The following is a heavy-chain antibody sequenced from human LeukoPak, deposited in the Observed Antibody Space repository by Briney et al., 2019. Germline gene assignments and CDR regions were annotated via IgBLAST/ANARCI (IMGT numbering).Heavy chain of an antibody. V-gene: IGHV4-30-4*08. CDR3: ARVYHLLGAPTWYFDY. CDR1: GGSISSGDYY. CDR2: IYYSGST. J-gene: IGHJ4*02. Sequence: PSQTLSLTCTVSGGSISSGDYYWSWIRQPPGKGLEWIGYIYYSGSTYYNPSLKSRVTISVDTSKNQFSLKLSSVTAADTAVYYCARVYHLLGAPTWYFDYWGQGTLVTVSS. D-gene: IGHD1-26*01.